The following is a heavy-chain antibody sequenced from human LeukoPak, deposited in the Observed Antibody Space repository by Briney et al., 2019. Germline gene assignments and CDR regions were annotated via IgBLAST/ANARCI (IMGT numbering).Heavy chain of an antibody. V-gene: IGHV3-23*01. CDR3: AKGTSRIVGATTGNFDY. Sequence: GGSLRRSCAASGFTFSSYAMSWVRQAPGKGLEWVSAISGSGGSTYYADSVKGRFTISRDNSKNTLYLQMNSLRAEDTAVYYCAKGTSRIVGATTGNFDYWGQGTLVTVSS. D-gene: IGHD1-26*01. CDR1: GFTFSSYA. CDR2: ISGSGGST. J-gene: IGHJ4*02.